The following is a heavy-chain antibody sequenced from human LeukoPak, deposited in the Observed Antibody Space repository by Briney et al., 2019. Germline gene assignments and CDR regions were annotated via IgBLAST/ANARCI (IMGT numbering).Heavy chain of an antibody. CDR1: GYSFTSYW. CDR3: ARQVRTGYDILTGRGYYYMDV. Sequence: GESLKISCKGSGYSFTSYWSGWVRQMPGKGLEWMGIIYPGDSDTRYSPSFQGQVTISADKSISTAYLQWSSLKASDTAMYYCARQVRTGYDILTGRGYYYMDVWGKGTTVTVSS. J-gene: IGHJ6*03. CDR2: IYPGDSDT. V-gene: IGHV5-51*01. D-gene: IGHD3-9*01.